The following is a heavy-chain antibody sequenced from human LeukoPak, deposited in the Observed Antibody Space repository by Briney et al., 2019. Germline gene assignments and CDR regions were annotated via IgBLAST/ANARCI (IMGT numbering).Heavy chain of an antibody. Sequence: GGSLRLSCAASGFTFSSYAMHWVRQAPGKGLEYVSAISSNGGSTYYANSVKGRFTISRDNSKNTLYLQMGSLRAEDMAVYYCVRSDGDYVFDYYYYGMDVWGQGTTVTVSS. CDR3: VRSDGDYVFDYYYYGMDV. CDR2: ISSNGGST. J-gene: IGHJ6*02. CDR1: GFTFSSYA. D-gene: IGHD4-17*01. V-gene: IGHV3-64*01.